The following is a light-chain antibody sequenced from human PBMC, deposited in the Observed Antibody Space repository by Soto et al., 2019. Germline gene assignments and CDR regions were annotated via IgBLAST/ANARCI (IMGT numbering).Light chain of an antibody. J-gene: IGKJ2*01. CDR3: QQSYSVPYT. CDR1: QDISSW. Sequence: DIQMTQSPSSVSASVGDRVIITCRASQDISSWLAWYQQKPGKDPKLLIYAAATLQGGVPSRFSGSGSGTDFTLTINSLQPEDFATYYCQQSYSVPYTFGPGTEMKMK. V-gene: IGKV1-12*01. CDR2: AAA.